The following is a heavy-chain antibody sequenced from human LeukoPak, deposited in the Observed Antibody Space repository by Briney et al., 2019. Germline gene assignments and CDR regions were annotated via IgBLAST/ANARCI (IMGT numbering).Heavy chain of an antibody. Sequence: GGSLRLSCIASGYTLSTSWISWVRQAPGKGLEGVANINQDSSEKLSGDCEKGRFNISRENAKNSVYLKMKTVTGEDTAVYYCARHVVAGGFDYWGQGTLVTVSS. J-gene: IGHJ4*02. CDR2: INQDSSEK. D-gene: IGHD3-22*01. V-gene: IGHV3-7*01. CDR1: GYTLSTSW. CDR3: ARHVVAGGFDY.